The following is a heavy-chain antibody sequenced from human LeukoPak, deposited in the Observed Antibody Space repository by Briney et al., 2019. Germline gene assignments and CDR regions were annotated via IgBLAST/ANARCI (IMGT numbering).Heavy chain of an antibody. J-gene: IGHJ4*02. CDR2: INWNGGST. V-gene: IGHV3-20*04. Sequence: PGGSLRLSCAASGFTFDDYGMSWVRQAPGKGLEWVSGINWNGGSTGYADSVKGRFTISRDNAKNSLYLQMNSLRAEDTALYYCVRAGGSSWSPPFDYWGQGTLVTVSS. D-gene: IGHD6-13*01. CDR1: GFTFDDYG. CDR3: VRAGGSSWSPPFDY.